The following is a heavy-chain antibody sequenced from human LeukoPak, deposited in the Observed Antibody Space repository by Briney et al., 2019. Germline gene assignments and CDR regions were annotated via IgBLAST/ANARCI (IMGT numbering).Heavy chain of an antibody. CDR2: IYYSGST. Sequence: PSETLSLTCTVSGGSISSSSYYWGWIRQPPGKGLEWIGSIYYSGSTYYNPSLKSRVTISVDTSKNQFSLKLSSVTAADTAVYYCASIARGGYYTGSYYYYMDVWGKGTTVTVSS. D-gene: IGHD3-3*01. V-gene: IGHV4-39*01. CDR1: GGSISSSSYY. CDR3: ASIARGGYYTGSYYYYMDV. J-gene: IGHJ6*03.